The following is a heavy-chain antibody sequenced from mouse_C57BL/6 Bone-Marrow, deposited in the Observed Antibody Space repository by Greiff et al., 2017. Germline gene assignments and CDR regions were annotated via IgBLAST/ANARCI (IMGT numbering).Heavy chain of an antibody. CDR2: IYPRSGNT. CDR3: ARDGYYYGSSYFDY. V-gene: IGHV1-81*01. Sequence: VQLQQSGAELARPGASVKLSCKASGYTFTSYGISWVKQRPGQGLEWIGEIYPRSGNTYYTAKFKGKATLTADKSSSTAYMELRSLTSEDSAVYFYARDGYYYGSSYFDYGGQGTTLTVSS. J-gene: IGHJ2*01. CDR1: GYTFTSYG. D-gene: IGHD1-1*01.